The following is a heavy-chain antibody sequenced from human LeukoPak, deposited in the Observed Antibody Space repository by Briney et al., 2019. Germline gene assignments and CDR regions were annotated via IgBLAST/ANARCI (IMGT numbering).Heavy chain of an antibody. D-gene: IGHD3-10*01. Sequence: GGSLRLSCAASGFMFDDYGMTWVRQAPGKGLEWVSGINWNGGSTGYADSVKGRFTISRDNAKSSLYLQMNSLRAEDTAFYYCARPPYYYGSGSYYSYYFDYWGQGTLVTVSS. V-gene: IGHV3-20*04. CDR2: INWNGGST. CDR1: GFMFDDYG. J-gene: IGHJ4*02. CDR3: ARPPYYYGSGSYYSYYFDY.